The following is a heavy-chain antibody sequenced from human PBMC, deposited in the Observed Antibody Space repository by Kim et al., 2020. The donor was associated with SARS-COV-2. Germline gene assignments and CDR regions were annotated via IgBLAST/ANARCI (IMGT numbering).Heavy chain of an antibody. CDR1: GFTFSSYA. Sequence: GGSLRLSCAASGFTFSSYAMSWVRQAPGKGLEWVSAISGSGGSTYYADSVKGRFTISRDNSKNTLYLQMNSLRAEATAVYYCAKDSTPFYSDNWFDPWGQGTLVTVSS. J-gene: IGHJ5*02. CDR3: AKDSTPFYSDNWFDP. CDR2: ISGSGGST. D-gene: IGHD1-26*01. V-gene: IGHV3-23*01.